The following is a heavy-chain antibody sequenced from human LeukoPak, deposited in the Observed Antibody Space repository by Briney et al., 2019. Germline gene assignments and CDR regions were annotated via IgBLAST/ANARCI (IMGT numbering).Heavy chain of an antibody. CDR1: GGSISSGGYS. V-gene: IGHV4-30-2*01. D-gene: IGHD3/OR15-3a*01. CDR2: IYHSGST. J-gene: IGHJ4*02. CDR3: AREGLQGLFDY. Sequence: SQTLSLTCAVSGGSISSGGYSWSWIRQPPGKGLEWIGYIYHSGSTYYNPSLKSRVTISVDRSKNQFSLKLSSVTAADTAVYYCAREGLQGLFDYWGQGTLVTVSS.